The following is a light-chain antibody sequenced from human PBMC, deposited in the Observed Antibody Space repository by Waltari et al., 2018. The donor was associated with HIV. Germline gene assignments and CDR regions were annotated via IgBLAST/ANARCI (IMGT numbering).Light chain of an antibody. CDR1: SSDIGAYDS. Sequence: QSALTQPPSASGSLGQSVTISCTGSSSDIGAYDSVSWFQQPPRSAPKLLLYEVTRRPSTVSDRFSGSRSGSTAFLTVAGLKPDDEATYFCSSYGDSLRVLFGGGTNVTVL. CDR3: SSYGDSLRVL. V-gene: IGLV2-8*01. CDR2: EVT. J-gene: IGLJ3*02.